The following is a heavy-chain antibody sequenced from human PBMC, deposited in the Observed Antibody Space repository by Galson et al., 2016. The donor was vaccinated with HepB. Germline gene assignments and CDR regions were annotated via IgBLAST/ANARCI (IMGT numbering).Heavy chain of an antibody. J-gene: IGHJ4*02. V-gene: IGHV1-69*13. CDR3: ARASAVAGTYPPSDY. Sequence: SVKVSCKASGGSFSTYFISWVRQAPGQGLEWMGGIIPIYGIPNYAQKFRGRVTITADESTSTAYMELTSLRPEDTAVYYFARASAVAGTYPPSDYWGQGTLVIVSP. CDR2: IIPIYGIP. CDR1: GGSFSTYF. D-gene: IGHD6-19*01.